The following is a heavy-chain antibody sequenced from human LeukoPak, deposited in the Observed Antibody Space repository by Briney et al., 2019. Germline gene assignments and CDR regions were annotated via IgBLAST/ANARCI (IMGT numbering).Heavy chain of an antibody. J-gene: IGHJ6*02. Sequence: GRSLRLSCAASGFTFSSDEMSGGRQAPGKGLEWGSYIASGGGANRFYSESVKGRFTISRDNAKNSLYLHMNSLRAEDTGVYYCARIGTTTRGPAGMDVWGQGTTVTVSS. CDR2: IASGGGANR. D-gene: IGHD2/OR15-2a*01. CDR3: ARIGTTTRGPAGMDV. V-gene: IGHV3-48*03. CDR1: GFTFSSDE.